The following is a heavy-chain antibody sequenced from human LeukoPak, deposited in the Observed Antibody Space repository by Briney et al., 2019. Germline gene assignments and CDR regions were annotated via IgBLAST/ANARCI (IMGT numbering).Heavy chain of an antibody. D-gene: IGHD3-3*01. CDR3: ARDHLEGIPPFDI. CDR2: INAYNGNT. CDR1: GYTFTSYG. Sequence: ASVKVSCKASGYTFTSYGISWVRQAPGQGLEWMGWINAYNGNTNYAQKLQGRVTMTTGTSTSTAYMELRSLRSDATAVHYCARDHLEGIPPFDIWGQGTMVTVSS. J-gene: IGHJ3*02. V-gene: IGHV1-18*01.